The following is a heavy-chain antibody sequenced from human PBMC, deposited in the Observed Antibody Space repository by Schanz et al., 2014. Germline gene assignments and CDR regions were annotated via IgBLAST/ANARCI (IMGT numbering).Heavy chain of an antibody. CDR3: TKGRSFGR. CDR1: GYTFTSYD. CDR2: MNSKTGNT. J-gene: IGHJ4*02. D-gene: IGHD3-10*01. V-gene: IGHV1-8*01. Sequence: QVQLVQSGAEVKKPGASVKVSCKASGYTFTSYDINWVRQATGQGLEWMGWMNSKTGNTGYAQRFQGRVTMTRITSMTTAYLELSSLRSGDTAVYYCTKGRSFGRWGQGTLVTVSS.